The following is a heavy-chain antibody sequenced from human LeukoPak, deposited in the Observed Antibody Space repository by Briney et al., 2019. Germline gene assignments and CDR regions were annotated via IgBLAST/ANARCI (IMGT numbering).Heavy chain of an antibody. CDR1: GYTFTGYY. CDR3: ARDRGDFDWLLYSVLGYYMDV. D-gene: IGHD3-9*01. CDR2: INPNSGGT. V-gene: IGHV1-2*02. Sequence: VKTSCKASGYTFTGYYMHWVRQAPGQGLEWMGWINPNSGGTNYAQKFQGRVTMTRDTSISTAYMELSRLRSDDTAVYYCARDRGDFDWLLYSVLGYYMDVWGKGTTVTVSS. J-gene: IGHJ6*03.